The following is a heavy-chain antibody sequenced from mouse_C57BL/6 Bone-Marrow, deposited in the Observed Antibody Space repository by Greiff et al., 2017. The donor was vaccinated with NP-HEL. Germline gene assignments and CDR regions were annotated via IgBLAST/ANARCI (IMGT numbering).Heavy chain of an antibody. CDR3: ANGYWFAY. CDR1: GYSFTGYF. CDR2: INPYNGDT. D-gene: IGHD2-2*01. J-gene: IGHJ3*01. Sequence: VQLQQSGPELVKPGDSVKISCKASGYSFTGYFMNWVMQSHGKSLEWIGRINPYNGDTFYNQKFKGKATLTVDKSSSTAHMELRSLTSQDSAVYYCANGYWFAYWGQGTLVTVSA. V-gene: IGHV1-20*01.